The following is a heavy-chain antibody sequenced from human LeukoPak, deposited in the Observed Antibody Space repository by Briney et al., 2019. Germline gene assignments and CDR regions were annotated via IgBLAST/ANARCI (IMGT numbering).Heavy chain of an antibody. V-gene: IGHV3-48*03. CDR2: ISSSGFTI. Sequence: GGSLRLSCATSGFTFSSYETNWVRQAPGKGLEWVSDISSSGFTIYYADSVKGRFTISRDNARNSLFLQMNSLRAEDTAVYYCARLGDKDVDIVATIEWGFDYWGQGALVTVSS. D-gene: IGHD5-12*01. J-gene: IGHJ4*02. CDR1: GFTFSSYE. CDR3: ARLGDKDVDIVATIEWGFDY.